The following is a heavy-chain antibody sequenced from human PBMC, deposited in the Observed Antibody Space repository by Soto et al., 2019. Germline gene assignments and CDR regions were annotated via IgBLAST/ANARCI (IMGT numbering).Heavy chain of an antibody. V-gene: IGHV4-59*01. J-gene: IGHJ4*02. CDR3: ARYAVARNGGVRFDY. Sequence: QVQLQESGPGLVKPSETLSLTCTVSGGSISSYYWSWIRQPPGKGLEWIGYIYYSGSTNYNPSLKSRVTSSVDTSKNQFSLKLSSVTAADTAVYYSARYAVARNGGVRFDYWGQGTLVTGSS. D-gene: IGHD6-19*01. CDR2: IYYSGST. CDR1: GGSISSYY.